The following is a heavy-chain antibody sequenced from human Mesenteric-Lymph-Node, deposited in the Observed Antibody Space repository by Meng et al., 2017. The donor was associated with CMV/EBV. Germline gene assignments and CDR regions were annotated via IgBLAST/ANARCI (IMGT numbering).Heavy chain of an antibody. J-gene: IGHJ5*02. V-gene: IGHV1-3*01. CDR3: ARGVSYYDFWSGPIQPPKEAEEKYNWFDP. D-gene: IGHD3-3*01. CDR2: INAGNGNT. Sequence: QAPGQRLEWMGWINAGNGNTKYSQKFQGRVTITRDTSASTAYMELSSLRSEDTAVYYCARGVSYYDFWSGPIQPPKEAEEKYNWFDPWGQGTLVTVSS.